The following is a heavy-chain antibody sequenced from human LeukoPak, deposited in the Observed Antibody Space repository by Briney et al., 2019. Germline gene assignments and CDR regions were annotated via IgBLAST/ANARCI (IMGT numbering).Heavy chain of an antibody. D-gene: IGHD6-19*01. CDR1: GFIFSSYW. V-gene: IGHV3-7*01. J-gene: IGHJ4*02. CDR2: IKQDGTEK. Sequence: GGSLRLSCAASGFIFSSYWMTWVRQAPGKGLEWVANIKQDGTEKYYVDSVKGRFTISRDNAKNSLYLQMNSLRVEDTAAYYCARDRQWLGRDEFFDYWGQGTLVTVSS. CDR3: ARDRQWLGRDEFFDY.